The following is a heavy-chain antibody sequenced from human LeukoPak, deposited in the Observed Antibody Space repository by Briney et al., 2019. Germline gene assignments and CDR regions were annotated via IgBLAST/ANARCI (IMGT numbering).Heavy chain of an antibody. CDR2: IYYSGST. V-gene: IGHV4-39*01. D-gene: IGHD2-2*01. CDR1: GGSISSSSYY. CDR3: ARRLYCSSTSCYGGTYYFDY. Sequence: PSETLSLTCTVSGGSISSSSYYWGWIRQPPGKRLEWIGSIYYSGSTYYNPSLKSRVTISVDTSKNQFSLKLSSVAAADTAVYYCARRLYCSSTSCYGGTYYFDYWGQGTLVTVSS. J-gene: IGHJ4*02.